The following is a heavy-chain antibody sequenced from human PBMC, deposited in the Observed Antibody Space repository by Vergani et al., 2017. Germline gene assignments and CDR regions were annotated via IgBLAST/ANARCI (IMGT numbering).Heavy chain of an antibody. CDR2: IYYSGST. Sequence: QVQLQESGPGLVKPSETLSLTCTVSGGSISSYYWSWIRQPPGKGLEWIGYIYYSGSTNNNPSLKSRFTISVDTSKNQFSLKLSSVTAEDTAVYYCARGGGSYFGYWGQGTLVTVSS. J-gene: IGHJ4*02. CDR1: GGSISSYY. V-gene: IGHV4-59*01. CDR3: ARGGGSYFGY. D-gene: IGHD1-26*01.